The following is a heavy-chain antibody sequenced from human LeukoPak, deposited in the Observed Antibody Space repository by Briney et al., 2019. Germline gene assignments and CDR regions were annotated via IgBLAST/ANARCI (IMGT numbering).Heavy chain of an antibody. V-gene: IGHV1-18*01. J-gene: IGHJ4*02. CDR1: GYTFTSYG. Sequence: ASVKVSCKASGYTFTSYGISWVRQAPGQGLEWMGWISAYNGNTNYAQKLQGRVTMTTDTSTSTAYMELRSLRSDDTAVYYCARGNERSSGWYVDYYFDYWGQGTLVTVSS. CDR2: ISAYNGNT. CDR3: ARGNERSSGWYVDYYFDY. D-gene: IGHD6-19*01.